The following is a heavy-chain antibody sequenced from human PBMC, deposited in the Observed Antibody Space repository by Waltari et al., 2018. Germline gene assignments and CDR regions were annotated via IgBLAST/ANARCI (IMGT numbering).Heavy chain of an antibody. V-gene: IGHV1-2*06. J-gene: IGHJ4*02. CDR2: INSNSGDT. CDR1: GYTFTGYY. Sequence: QVHLVQSGAEVKKPGASVKVSCKASGYTFTGYYIQWVRRDPGQGLEWNGPINSNSGDTNYAPKFQGRVTLTRDTSINTAYMELSSLKSDDTAVYHCARDLRSDYGNRDYWGQGTLVTVPS. CDR3: ARDLRSDYGNRDY. D-gene: IGHD4-17*01.